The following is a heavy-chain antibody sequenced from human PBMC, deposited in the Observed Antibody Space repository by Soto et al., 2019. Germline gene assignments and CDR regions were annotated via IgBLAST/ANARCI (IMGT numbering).Heavy chain of an antibody. CDR1: GGSIAARSYF. CDR3: SRRAPEGFDP. V-gene: IGHV4-39*02. CDR2: IDYRGTI. J-gene: IGHJ5*02. Sequence: SETLSLTCTVSGGSIAARSYFWAWLRRPPGKGLEWIGSIDYRGTIYNNPSLKSRVTISVDTSKNHFSLKLDSVTAADTALYYCSRRAPEGFDPWGQGTLVTVSS.